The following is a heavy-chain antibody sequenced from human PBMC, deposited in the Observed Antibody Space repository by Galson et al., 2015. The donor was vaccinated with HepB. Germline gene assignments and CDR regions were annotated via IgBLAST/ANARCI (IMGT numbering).Heavy chain of an antibody. CDR3: AKDHQSTGEWYFDL. Sequence: SLRLSCAASGFTFSRYGMHWVRQAPGKGLEWVAVISYDGGNKYYADSVKGRFTISRDNSKNTLYLQMNSLRAEDTALYYWAKDHQSTGEWYFDLWGRGTLVAVSS. J-gene: IGHJ2*01. CDR2: ISYDGGNK. CDR1: GFTFSRYG. D-gene: IGHD7-27*01. V-gene: IGHV3-30*18.